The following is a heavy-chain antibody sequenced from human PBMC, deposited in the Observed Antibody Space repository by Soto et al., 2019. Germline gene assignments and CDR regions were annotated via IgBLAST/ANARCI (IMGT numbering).Heavy chain of an antibody. CDR1: GGSFIGYY. D-gene: IGHD2-2*01. J-gene: IGHJ6*02. CDR3: ARGRRYCITSWFYANGDEV. CDR2: INHSGST. Sequence: SEPLSLTCAVYGGSFIGYYWSWIRQPPGKGLEWIGEINHSGSTNYNPSLKSRVTISVDTSKNQLSLKLSSVTAADTAVYYCARGRRYCITSWFYANGDEVWGQRTTVTDPS. V-gene: IGHV4-34*01.